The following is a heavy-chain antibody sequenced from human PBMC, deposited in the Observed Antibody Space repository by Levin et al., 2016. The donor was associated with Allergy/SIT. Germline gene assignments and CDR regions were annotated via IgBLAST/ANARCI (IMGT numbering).Heavy chain of an antibody. V-gene: IGHV1-69*13. CDR2: IIPIFGTA. CDR3: ARDQGDSSARNWFDP. J-gene: IGHJ5*02. D-gene: IGHD3-22*01. CDR1: GGTFSSYA. Sequence: SVKVSCKASGGTFSSYAISWVRQAPGQGLEWMGGIIPIFGTANYAQKFQGRVTITADESTSTAYMELSSLRSEDTAVYYCARDQGDSSARNWFDPWGQGTLVTVSS.